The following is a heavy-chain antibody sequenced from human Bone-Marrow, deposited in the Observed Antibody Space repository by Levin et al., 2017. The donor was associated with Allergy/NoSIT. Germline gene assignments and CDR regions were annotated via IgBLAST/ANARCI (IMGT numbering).Heavy chain of an antibody. CDR3: ARDTRVVYTGDGNDY. D-gene: IGHD2-8*02. V-gene: IGHV1-2*06. J-gene: IGHJ4*02. Sequence: ASVKVSCKASGYTFTGYLIHWVRQAPGQGLEWLGRINPNGGGTIFAQKFQGRVTMTSDTSTSTAYMELSSLRSDDTAVYYCARDTRVVYTGDGNDYWGQGTLVTVSS. CDR1: GYTFTGYL. CDR2: INPNGGGT.